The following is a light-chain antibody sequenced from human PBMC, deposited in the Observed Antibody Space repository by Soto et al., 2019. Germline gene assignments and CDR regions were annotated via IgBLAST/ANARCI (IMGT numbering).Light chain of an antibody. CDR2: ESS. J-gene: IGKJ4*01. Sequence: VLTQSPGTLSLSPGERATLSCRASQSVDNYLDWYQQKPGQAPRLLIYESSNRATGIPARFSGSGSGTEFSLTISSLQSEDFAVYSCQQYGDWPGAFGGGTKV. CDR3: QQYGDWPGA. V-gene: IGKV3-11*01. CDR1: QSVDNY.